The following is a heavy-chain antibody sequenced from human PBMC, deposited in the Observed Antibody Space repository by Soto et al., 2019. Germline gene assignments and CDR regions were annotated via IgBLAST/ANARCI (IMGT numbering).Heavy chain of an antibody. CDR2: INHSGST. Sequence: PSETLSLTCAVYGGSFSGYYWSWIRQPPGKGLEWIGEINHSGSTNYNPSLKSRVTISVDTSKNQFSLKLSSVTAADMAVYYCARGISESNYPFYYYYGMDVWGQGTTVTVS. V-gene: IGHV4-34*01. CDR3: ARGISESNYPFYYYYGMDV. D-gene: IGHD4-4*01. J-gene: IGHJ6*02. CDR1: GGSFSGYY.